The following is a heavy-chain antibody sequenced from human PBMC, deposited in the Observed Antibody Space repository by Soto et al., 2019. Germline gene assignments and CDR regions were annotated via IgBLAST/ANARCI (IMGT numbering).Heavy chain of an antibody. D-gene: IGHD3-10*01. V-gene: IGHV4-39*01. J-gene: IGHJ5*02. CDR3: ARRTTLYPSESSKLDP. CDR1: GGSISSSSHY. Sequence: SETLSLTCTVSGGSISSSSHYWGWIRQPPGKGLEWIGTVDSSGSTDYNPSLKSRVTIFVDTSKNQFSLKVRSVTAADTAVYYCARRTTLYPSESSKLDPWGQGALVTVSS. CDR2: VDSSGST.